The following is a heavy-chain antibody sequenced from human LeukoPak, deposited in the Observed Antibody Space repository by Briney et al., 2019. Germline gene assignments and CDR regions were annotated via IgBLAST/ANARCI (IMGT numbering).Heavy chain of an antibody. J-gene: IGHJ4*02. D-gene: IGHD3-22*01. CDR1: GGTFSSYA. CDR3: AKNRLYDSSGYYYVGPFDY. Sequence: GASVKVSCKASGGTFSSYAISWVRQAPGQGLEWMGRIIPILGIANYAQKFQGRVTITAGKSTSTAYMELSSLRSEDTAVYYCAKNRLYDSSGYYYVGPFDYWGQGTLVTVSS. CDR2: IIPILGIA. V-gene: IGHV1-69*04.